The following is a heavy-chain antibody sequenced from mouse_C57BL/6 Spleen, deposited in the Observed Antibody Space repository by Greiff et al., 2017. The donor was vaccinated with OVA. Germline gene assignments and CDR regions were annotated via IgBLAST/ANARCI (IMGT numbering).Heavy chain of an antibody. Sequence: DVKLVESGGGLVKPGGSLKLSCAASGFTFSSYAMSWVRQTPEKRLEWVATISDGGSYTYYPDNVKGRFTISRDNAKNNLYLQMSHLKSEDTAMYYCAREWDYYWYFDVWGTGTTVTVSS. CDR2: ISDGGSYT. J-gene: IGHJ1*03. CDR1: GFTFSSYA. CDR3: AREWDYYWYFDV. D-gene: IGHD2-4*01. V-gene: IGHV5-4*01.